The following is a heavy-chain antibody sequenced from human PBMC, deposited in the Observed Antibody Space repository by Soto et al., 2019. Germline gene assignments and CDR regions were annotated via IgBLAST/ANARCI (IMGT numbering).Heavy chain of an antibody. CDR1: GGSISSGGYS. CDR2: IYHSGST. V-gene: IGHV4-30-2*01. CDR3: ARGSHGMDV. J-gene: IGHJ6*02. Sequence: PSETLSLTCAVSGGSISSGGYSWSWIRQPPGKGLEWIGYIYHSGSTYYNPSLKSRVTISVDRSKNQFSLKLSSVTAAVTAVYYCARGSHGMDVWGQGTTVTVSS.